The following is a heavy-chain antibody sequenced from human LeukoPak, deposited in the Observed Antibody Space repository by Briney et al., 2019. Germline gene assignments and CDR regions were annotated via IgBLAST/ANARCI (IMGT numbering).Heavy chain of an antibody. CDR3: AKVLKAGYSGYDVLDY. Sequence: ASVKVSCKASGYTFTSYYMHWVRQAPGQGLEWMGIINPSGGSTSYAQKFQGRVTMTRDTSTSTVYMELNSLRAEDTAVYYCAKVLKAGYSGYDVLDYWGQGTLVTVSS. D-gene: IGHD5-12*01. J-gene: IGHJ4*02. CDR2: INPSGGST. V-gene: IGHV1-46*01. CDR1: GYTFTSYY.